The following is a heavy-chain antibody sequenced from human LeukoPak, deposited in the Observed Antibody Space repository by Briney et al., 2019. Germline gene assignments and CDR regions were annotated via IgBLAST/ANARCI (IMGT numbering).Heavy chain of an antibody. CDR1: GGFIRSNY. CDR2: IHYSGST. Sequence: PSETLSLTCTVSGGFIRSNYWSWIRQPPGKGLEWIGYIHYSGSTNYNPSLKSRVTISVDTSKNQFSLKLSSVTAADTAVYYCARASVTYYYYYYMDVWGKGTTVTVSS. V-gene: IGHV4-59*01. CDR3: ARASVTYYYYYYMDV. J-gene: IGHJ6*03. D-gene: IGHD4-11*01.